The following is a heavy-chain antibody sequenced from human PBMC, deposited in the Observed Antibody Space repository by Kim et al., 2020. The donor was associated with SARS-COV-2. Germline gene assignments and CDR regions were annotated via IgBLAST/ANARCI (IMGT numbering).Heavy chain of an antibody. CDR3: TRDLWLLPHYWYFDL. CDR1: GFTFGDYA. D-gene: IGHD3-10*01. V-gene: IGHV3-49*03. J-gene: IGHJ2*01. CDR2: IRSKAYGGTT. Sequence: GGSLRLSCTASGFTFGDYAMSWFRQAPGKGLEWVGFIRSKAYGGTTEYAASVKGRFTISRDDSKSIAYLQMNSLKTEDTAVYYCTRDLWLLPHYWYFDLWGLGTLVTVSS.